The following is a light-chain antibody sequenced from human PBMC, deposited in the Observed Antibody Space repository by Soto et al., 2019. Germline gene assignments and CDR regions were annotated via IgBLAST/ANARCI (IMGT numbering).Light chain of an antibody. V-gene: IGKV1-5*03. CDR3: QQYDNYPLT. Sequence: DIQMTQSPSTLSASVGDRVTITCRASQSINNWLAWLQQKPGKAPKVLIYKASSLESGVPSRFSGSGSGTEFTLTISSLQPDDFATYYCQQYDNYPLTFGGGTTVEIK. CDR1: QSINNW. CDR2: KAS. J-gene: IGKJ4*01.